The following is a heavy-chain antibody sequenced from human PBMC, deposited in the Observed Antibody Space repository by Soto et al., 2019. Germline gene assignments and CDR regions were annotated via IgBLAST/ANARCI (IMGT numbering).Heavy chain of an antibody. CDR2: ISYDGSDK. Sequence: GGSLRLSCAASGFTFSSYAMHCVRQAPGKGLEWVALISYDGSDKDYADSVKGRFTISRDNSRNTLFLQMNSLRAEDTAVYYSARDYYKYYDSSGYYRSPAYWGQGTLVTVSS. V-gene: IGHV3-30-3*01. CDR3: ARDYYKYYDSSGYYRSPAY. J-gene: IGHJ4*02. CDR1: GFTFSSYA. D-gene: IGHD3-22*01.